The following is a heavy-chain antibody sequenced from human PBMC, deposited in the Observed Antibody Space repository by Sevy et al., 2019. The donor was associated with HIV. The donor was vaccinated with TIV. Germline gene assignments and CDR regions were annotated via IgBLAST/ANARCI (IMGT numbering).Heavy chain of an antibody. D-gene: IGHD3-10*01. CDR3: AKNGLPGCSYFSRHGLDV. CDR1: GFTFSSYD. CDR2: ILNDGSYR. J-gene: IGHJ6*02. V-gene: IGHV3-30*02. Sequence: GGSLRLSCAASGFTFSSYDMHWVRQAPGKGLEWVAIILNDGSYRYYVDSVRGRFTMSRDNSKNTMYLQMNGLSIEDTAVYYLAKNGLPGCSYFSRHGLDVWGRGTTVTVSS.